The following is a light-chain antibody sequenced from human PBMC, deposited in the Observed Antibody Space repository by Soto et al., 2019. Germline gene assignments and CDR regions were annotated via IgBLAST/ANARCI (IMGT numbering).Light chain of an antibody. J-gene: IGKJ1*01. CDR1: QSIRKY. V-gene: IGKV1-39*01. CDR3: QQSGDTPPWT. Sequence: DIQMTQSPSSLSASVGDRVIITCRASQSIRKYLNWYQHKPGKVPTLLIYAASSLQSGVPSRFSGSVSGTEFTLTITSLQPEDVATYYCQQSGDTPPWTFGQGTKVEIK. CDR2: AAS.